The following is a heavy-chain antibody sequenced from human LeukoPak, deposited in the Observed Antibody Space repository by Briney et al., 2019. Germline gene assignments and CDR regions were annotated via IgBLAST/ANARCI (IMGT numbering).Heavy chain of an antibody. J-gene: IGHJ4*02. CDR2: IYYSGST. CDR1: GGSISSYY. Sequence: SETLSLTCTVSGGSISSYYWSWIRQPPGKGLEWIGYIYYSGSTNYNPSLKSRVTISVDTSKNQFSLKLSSVTAADTAVYYCGSSGTGGYFDYWGQGTLVTVSS. V-gene: IGHV4-59*01. D-gene: IGHD3/OR15-3a*01. CDR3: GSSGTGGYFDY.